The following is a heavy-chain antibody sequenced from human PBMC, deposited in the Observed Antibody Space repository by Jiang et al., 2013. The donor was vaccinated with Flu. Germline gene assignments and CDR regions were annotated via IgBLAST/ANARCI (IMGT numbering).Heavy chain of an antibody. V-gene: IGHV3-30*18. D-gene: IGHD5-12*01. CDR3: AKDPRYSGYDDRVWGFDY. Sequence: VQLVESGGGVVQPGRSLRLSCAASGFTFSSYGMHWVRQAPGKGLEWVAVISYDGSNKYYADSVKGRFTISRDNSKNTLYLQMNSLRAEDTAVYYCAKDPRYSGYDDRVWGFDYWGQGTLGHRLL. CDR2: ISYDGSNK. CDR1: GFTFSSYG. J-gene: IGHJ4*02.